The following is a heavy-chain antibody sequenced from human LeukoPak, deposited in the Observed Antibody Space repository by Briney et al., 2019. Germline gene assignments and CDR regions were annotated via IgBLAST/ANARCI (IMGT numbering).Heavy chain of an antibody. Sequence: PSETLSLTCTVSGGSISSYYWSWLRQPPGKGLEWIGYIYYSGSTNYNPSLKSRVTISVDTSKNQFSLKLSSVTAADTAVYYCARGSGYYAGAEVYYYYGMDVWGQGTTVTVSS. D-gene: IGHD3-3*01. J-gene: IGHJ6*02. CDR2: IYYSGST. CDR1: GGSISSYY. CDR3: ARGSGYYAGAEVYYYYGMDV. V-gene: IGHV4-59*01.